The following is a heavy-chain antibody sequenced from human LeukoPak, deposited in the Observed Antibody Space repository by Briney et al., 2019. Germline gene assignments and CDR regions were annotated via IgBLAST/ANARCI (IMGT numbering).Heavy chain of an antibody. CDR3: AKDAAGSSSWANY. J-gene: IGHJ4*02. V-gene: IGHV3-33*06. CDR2: IWYDGSNK. Sequence: GGSLRLYCAASGFTFSSFGMHWVRQAPGKGLEWVAVIWYDGSNKYYADSVKGRFTISRDNSKNTLSLQMNSLRAEDTAVYYCAKDAAGSSSWANYWGQGALVTVSS. D-gene: IGHD6-13*01. CDR1: GFTFSSFG.